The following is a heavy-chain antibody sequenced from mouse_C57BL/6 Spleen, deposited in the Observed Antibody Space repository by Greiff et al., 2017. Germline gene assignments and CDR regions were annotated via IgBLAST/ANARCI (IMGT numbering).Heavy chain of an antibody. D-gene: IGHD4-1*02. CDR2: IYPRSGNT. V-gene: IGHV1-81*01. Sequence: QVQLQQSGAELARPGASVKLSCKASGYTFTSYGISWVKQRTGKGLEWIGEIYPRSGNTYYNEKFKGKATLTADKSYSTAYMELRSLTSEDSVVYFCASSGQLGPENYWGQGTTLTVSS. CDR3: ASSGQLGPENY. J-gene: IGHJ2*01. CDR1: GYTFTSYG.